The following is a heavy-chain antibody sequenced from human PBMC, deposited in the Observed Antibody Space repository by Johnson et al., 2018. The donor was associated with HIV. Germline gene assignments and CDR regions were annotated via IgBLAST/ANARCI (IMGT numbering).Heavy chain of an antibody. CDR2: MSYDGSNK. D-gene: IGHD3-22*01. CDR3: ARDINYYDSSGYLIGSDAFDL. CDR1: GFTFSSYA. V-gene: IGHV3-30-3*01. Sequence: QMLLVESGGGVVQPGGSLILSCAASGFTFSSYAMHWVRQAPGKGLEWVAIMSYDGSNKYYADSVKGRFTISRDNSKNTLYLQMNSLRAEDTAVYYCARDINYYDSSGYLIGSDAFDLWGQGTMVTVSS. J-gene: IGHJ3*01.